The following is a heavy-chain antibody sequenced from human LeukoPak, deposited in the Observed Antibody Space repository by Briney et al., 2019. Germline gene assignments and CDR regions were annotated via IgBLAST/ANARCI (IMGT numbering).Heavy chain of an antibody. CDR1: GFTFDDYA. CDR2: ISWNSGSI. V-gene: IGHV3-9*01. D-gene: IGHD3-22*01. Sequence: GGSLRLSCAASGFTFDDYAVHWVRQAPGKGLEWVSGISWNSGSIGYADSVKGRFTISRDNAKNSLYLQMNSLRAEDTALYYCAKGLSSGYYYNWFDPWGQGTLVTVSS. J-gene: IGHJ5*02. CDR3: AKGLSSGYYYNWFDP.